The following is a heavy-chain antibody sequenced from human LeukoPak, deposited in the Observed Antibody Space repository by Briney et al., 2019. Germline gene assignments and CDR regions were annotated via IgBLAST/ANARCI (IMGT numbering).Heavy chain of an antibody. CDR3: ARDSSDWSHGGYDFVS. CDR2: ISGSSSYI. D-gene: IGHD6-19*01. CDR1: GCIFRSYS. J-gene: IGHJ4*02. Sequence: PGWSLRLSWAASGCIFRSYSMNWVRQAPGKGLEWVSCISGSSSYIYWADSMKGRFTISRDNAKNSLYLQMNSLRVEDTAVCYCARDSSDWSHGGYDFVSWGQGTLVTVSS. V-gene: IGHV3-21*01.